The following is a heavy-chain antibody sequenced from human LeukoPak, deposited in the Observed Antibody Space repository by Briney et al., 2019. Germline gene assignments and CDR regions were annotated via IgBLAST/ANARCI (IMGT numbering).Heavy chain of an antibody. CDR3: ARDGVYYYDSSGYYYGPY. CDR2: INSDGSST. Sequence: PPGGSLRLSCAASGFTFSSYWMHWVRQAPGKGLVLVSRINSDGSSTSYADSVKGRFTISRDNAKNTLYQQMNSLRAEDTAVYYCARDGVYYYDSSGYYYGPYWGQGTLVTVSS. V-gene: IGHV3-74*01. CDR1: GFTFSSYW. J-gene: IGHJ4*02. D-gene: IGHD3-22*01.